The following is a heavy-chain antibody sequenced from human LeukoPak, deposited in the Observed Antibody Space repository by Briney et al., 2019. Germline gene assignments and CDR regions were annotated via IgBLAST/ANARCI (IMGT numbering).Heavy chain of an antibody. V-gene: IGHV3-20*04. D-gene: IGHD3-22*01. CDR1: GFPFDDYG. CDR2: FIWKGGSI. CDR3: AREKYDSSGYYTDNYYFDY. J-gene: IGHJ4*02. Sequence: GGSLRLSCAASGFPFDDYGMTWVRQAPGKGLGWVSDFIWKGGSIGYADSVKGRFTVSRDNAKNSLYLQMNSLRAEDTAFYYCAREKYDSSGYYTDNYYFDYWGQGTLVTVSS.